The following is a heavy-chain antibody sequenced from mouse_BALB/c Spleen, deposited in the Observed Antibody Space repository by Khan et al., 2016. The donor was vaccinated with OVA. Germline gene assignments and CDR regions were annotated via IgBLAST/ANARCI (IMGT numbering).Heavy chain of an antibody. CDR1: GDSFTGYT. CDR3: ARTAYCGNYVEAWFAY. D-gene: IGHD2-10*01. Sequence: VQLKQSGPELVKPGGSMKISCKASGDSFTGYTMNWMKQSHGKNLEWIGLINPYNGGTSYNQKFKGKATLTVDKSSSTAYMELLSLTSEDSAVYYCARTAYCGNYVEAWFAYWGQGTLVTVSA. J-gene: IGHJ3*01. CDR2: INPYNGGT. V-gene: IGHV1-18*01.